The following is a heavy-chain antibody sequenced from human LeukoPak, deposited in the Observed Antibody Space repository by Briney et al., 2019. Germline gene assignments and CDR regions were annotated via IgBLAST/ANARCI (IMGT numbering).Heavy chain of an antibody. CDR1: RYTFTSYG. D-gene: IGHD2-2*01. CDR2: ISAYSGNT. J-gene: IGHJ4*02. CDR3: ARAGYCSSSSCSHYFDY. V-gene: IGHV1-18*01. Sequence: ASVNVSCKASRYTFTSYGISWVRQAPGQGLEWMGWISAYSGNTNYAQNLQGRVTITTDTSTNTAYMELRSLRSDDTAVFYCARAGYCSSSSCSHYFDYWGQGTLVTVSS.